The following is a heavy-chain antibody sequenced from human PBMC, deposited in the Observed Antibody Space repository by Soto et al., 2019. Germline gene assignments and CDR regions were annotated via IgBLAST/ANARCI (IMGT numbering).Heavy chain of an antibody. CDR1: GFTFDDYA. D-gene: IGHD3-22*01. V-gene: IGHV3-9*01. CDR3: ARGVVSYDSSGYLDY. CDR2: ICWNSGSI. Sequence: GGSLRLSCAASGFTFDDYAMHWVRQAPGKGLEWLSGICWNSGSICYADSVKGRFTISRDNAKNTLYLQNNSLRAEDTAVYYCARGVVSYDSSGYLDYWGQGTLVTVSS. J-gene: IGHJ4*02.